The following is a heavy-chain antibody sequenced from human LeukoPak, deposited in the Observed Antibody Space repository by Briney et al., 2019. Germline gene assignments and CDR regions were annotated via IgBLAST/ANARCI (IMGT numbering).Heavy chain of an antibody. Sequence: PSETLSLTCTVSGGSISSSSYYWGWIRQSPGKGLEWIGGIDHSGNTHYNPSLKNRVTILADTSKNEFSLKLSSVTATDTAVYYCARVPHSVEGSMKAVFIHYFDYWGQGSLVTVSS. CDR2: IDHSGNT. V-gene: IGHV4-39*07. CDR1: GGSISSSSYY. J-gene: IGHJ4*02. D-gene: IGHD3-22*01. CDR3: ARVPHSVEGSMKAVFIHYFDY.